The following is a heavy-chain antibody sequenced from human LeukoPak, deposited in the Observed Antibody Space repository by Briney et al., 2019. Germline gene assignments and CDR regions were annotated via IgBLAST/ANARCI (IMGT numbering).Heavy chain of an antibody. CDR2: IYYSGST. Sequence: KPSETLSLTCTVSGGSISSYYWSWIRQPPGKGLEWIGYIYYSGSTNYNPSLKSRVTISVDTSKNQFSLKLSSVTATDTAVYYCARSSGWYMYYFDYWGQGTLVTVSS. D-gene: IGHD6-19*01. CDR3: ARSSGWYMYYFDY. V-gene: IGHV4-59*08. J-gene: IGHJ4*02. CDR1: GGSISSYY.